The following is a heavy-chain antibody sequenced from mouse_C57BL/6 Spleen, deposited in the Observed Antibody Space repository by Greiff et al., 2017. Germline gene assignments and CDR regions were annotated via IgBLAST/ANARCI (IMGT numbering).Heavy chain of an antibody. J-gene: IGHJ2*01. CDR3: TRRGIDYEGYFDY. D-gene: IGHD2-4*01. CDR2: IDPETGGT. CDR1: GYAFTDYE. Sequence: QVQLQQSGAELVRPGASVTLSCKASGYAFTDYEMHWVKQTPVHGLEWIGAIDPETGGTAYNQKFKGKAILTADKSSSTAYMELRSLTSEDSAVYYCTRRGIDYEGYFDYWGQGTTLTVSS. V-gene: IGHV1-15*01.